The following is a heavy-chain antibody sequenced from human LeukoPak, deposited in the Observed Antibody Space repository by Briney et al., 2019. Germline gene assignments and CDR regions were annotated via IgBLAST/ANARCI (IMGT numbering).Heavy chain of an antibody. Sequence: ASVKVSCKASGYTFTSYGISWVRQAPGQGLEWMGWISAYNGNTNYAQKLQGRVTMTTDTSTNTAYMELRSLRSDDTAVYYCARDASVAVTPENSPFDYWGQGTLVTVSS. CDR3: ARDASVAVTPENSPFDY. CDR1: GYTFTSYG. CDR2: ISAYNGNT. V-gene: IGHV1-18*01. J-gene: IGHJ4*02. D-gene: IGHD2-21*02.